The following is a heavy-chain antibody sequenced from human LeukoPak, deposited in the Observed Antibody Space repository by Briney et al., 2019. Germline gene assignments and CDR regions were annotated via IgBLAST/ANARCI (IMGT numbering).Heavy chain of an antibody. CDR3: AKAEEGYCSGGSCYSLNY. Sequence: GGSLRLSCAASGFTFRNYGMHWVRQAPGKGLHWVAFIRNDGTDKYHTDAVKGRFTISRDNSKNTLYLQMNSLRTEDTAVYYCAKAEEGYCSGGSCYSLNYWGQGALVTVSS. J-gene: IGHJ4*02. V-gene: IGHV3-30*02. CDR1: GFTFRNYG. D-gene: IGHD2-15*01. CDR2: IRNDGTDK.